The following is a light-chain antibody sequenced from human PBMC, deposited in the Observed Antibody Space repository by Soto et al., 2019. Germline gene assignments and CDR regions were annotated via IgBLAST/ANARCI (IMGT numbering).Light chain of an antibody. Sequence: DIVMTQSPDSLAVSLGERATINCKSSQSVLYSSNNKNYLAWYQQKPGQPPKLLIYWASTRESGVPDRFSGSGSGTDFTLTISSLQAEDVAVYYCQQYYSTPTFGGGNKVEIK. J-gene: IGKJ4*01. V-gene: IGKV4-1*01. CDR1: QSVLYSSNNKNY. CDR2: WAS. CDR3: QQYYSTPT.